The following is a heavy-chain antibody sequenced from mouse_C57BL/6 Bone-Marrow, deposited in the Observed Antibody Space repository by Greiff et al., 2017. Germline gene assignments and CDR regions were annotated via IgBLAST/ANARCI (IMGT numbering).Heavy chain of an antibody. CDR1: GFNIKDDY. CDR3: TSHIYYDYCVCAY. CDR2: IDPENGDT. Sequence: VQLQQSGAELVRPGASVKLSCTASGFNIKDDYMHWVKQRPEQGLEWIGWIDPENGDTAYASKFQGKATITADTSSNTAYLQLSSLTSEDTAVDYCTSHIYYDYCVCAYGCQGPLVTVSA. D-gene: IGHD2-4*01. V-gene: IGHV14-4*01. J-gene: IGHJ3*01.